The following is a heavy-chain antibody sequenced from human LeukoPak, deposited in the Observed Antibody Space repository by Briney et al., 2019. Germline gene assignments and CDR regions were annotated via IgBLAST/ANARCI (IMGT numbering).Heavy chain of an antibody. CDR1: GYSFTSYW. CDR3: ARLPISSGWYVEP. Sequence: GESLKISCKGSGYSFTSYWIGWVRQMPGKGLEWMGIIYPGDSDTRYSPSFQGQVTISADKSISTAYLQWSSLKASDAAMYYCARLPISSGWYVEPWGQGTLVTVSS. D-gene: IGHD6-19*01. CDR2: IYPGDSDT. V-gene: IGHV5-51*01. J-gene: IGHJ5*02.